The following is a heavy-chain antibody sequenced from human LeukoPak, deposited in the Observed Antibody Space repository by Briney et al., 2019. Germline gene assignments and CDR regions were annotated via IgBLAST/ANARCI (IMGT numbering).Heavy chain of an antibody. CDR2: IYYSGST. Sequence: SSETLSLTCTVSGGSISSYYWSWIRQPPGKGLEWIGYIYYSGSTNYNPSLKSRVIISVDTSKNQFSLKMSPVIAADTAVYYCARVGVDYSGNIIKYYFDYWGQGTLVTVSS. D-gene: IGHD4-23*01. CDR1: GGSISSYY. J-gene: IGHJ4*02. V-gene: IGHV4-59*01. CDR3: ARVGVDYSGNIIKYYFDY.